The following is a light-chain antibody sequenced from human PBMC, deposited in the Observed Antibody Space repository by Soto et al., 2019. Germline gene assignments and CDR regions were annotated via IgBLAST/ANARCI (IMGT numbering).Light chain of an antibody. CDR3: QHYNNWWT. V-gene: IGKV3-15*01. CDR2: GAS. CDR1: QSVSSN. J-gene: IGKJ1*01. Sequence: EIVMTQSPATLSVSPGERATLSCRASQSVSSNLAWYQQKPGQAPRLLIYGASTRATGIPARFSGSGSGTEFTLTISSLQSEDFAVYYCQHYNNWWTFVQGTKVDIK.